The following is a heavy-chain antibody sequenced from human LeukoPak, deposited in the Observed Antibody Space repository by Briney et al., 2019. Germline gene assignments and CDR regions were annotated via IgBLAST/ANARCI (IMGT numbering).Heavy chain of an antibody. Sequence: PSETLSLTCTVSGGSISSYYWSWIRQPAGKGLEWIGRIYTSGSTNYNPSLKSRVTMSVDTSKNQFSLKLSSVTAADTAVYYCARVGNYDYVWGSYRMPYFDYWGQGTLVTVSS. J-gene: IGHJ4*02. V-gene: IGHV4-4*07. D-gene: IGHD3-16*02. CDR2: IYTSGST. CDR3: ARVGNYDYVWGSYRMPYFDY. CDR1: GGSISSYY.